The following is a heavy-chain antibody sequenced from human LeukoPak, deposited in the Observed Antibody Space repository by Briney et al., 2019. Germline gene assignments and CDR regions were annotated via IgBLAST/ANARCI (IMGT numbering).Heavy chain of an antibody. CDR2: LYSSGST. J-gene: IGHJ3*02. CDR1: GGSISSYY. Sequence: SETLSLTCTVSGGSISSYYWSWIRQPPGKGLEWIGYLYSSGSTNYSPSLKSRVTISVDTSKNQFSLKLSSVTAADTAVYYCAREGTDTAAAFDIWGQGTMVTVSS. D-gene: IGHD5-18*01. V-gene: IGHV4-59*12. CDR3: AREGTDTAAAFDI.